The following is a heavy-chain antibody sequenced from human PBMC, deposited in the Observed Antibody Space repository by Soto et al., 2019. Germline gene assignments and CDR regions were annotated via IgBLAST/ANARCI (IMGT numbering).Heavy chain of an antibody. CDR2: ISGSGGST. V-gene: IGHV3-23*01. CDR3: ANPVSTPYYNYGMDV. J-gene: IGHJ6*02. CDR1: GFTFTSYA. Sequence: EVQLLESGGGLVQPGGSLRLSCAASGFTFTSYAMSWGRQAPGRGREWVSAISGSGGSTYDADTVKGRFTISRDNSKNTLYLEMNSLRAEDTAVYYCANPVSTPYYNYGMDVWGQVTTVTVSS.